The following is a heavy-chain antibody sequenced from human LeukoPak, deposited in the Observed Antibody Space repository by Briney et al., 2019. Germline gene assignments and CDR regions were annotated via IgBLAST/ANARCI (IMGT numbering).Heavy chain of an antibody. CDR1: GGSFSGYY. V-gene: IGHV4-34*01. CDR3: ARVYYYYYYMDV. CDR2: INHSGST. Sequence: SETLSLTCAVYGGSFSGYYWSWIRQPPGKGLEWIGEINHSGSTNYNPSLKSRVTISVDTSKNQFSLKLSSVTAADTAVYYCARVYYYYYYMDVWGKGTTVTVSS. J-gene: IGHJ6*03.